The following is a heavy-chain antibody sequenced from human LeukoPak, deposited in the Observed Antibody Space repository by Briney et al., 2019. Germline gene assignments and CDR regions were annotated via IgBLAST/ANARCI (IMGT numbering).Heavy chain of an antibody. CDR1: GFTFSSSA. CDR2: ISGSGVST. J-gene: IGHJ4*02. D-gene: IGHD3-16*01. Sequence: GGSLRLSCAASGFTFSSSAMSWVRQAPGKGLEWVSAISGSGVSTYYADSVKGRFTISRDNSKNTLCLQMNSLRAEDTAVYYCARSRRGGYYFDYWGQGTLVTVSS. CDR3: ARSRRGGYYFDY. V-gene: IGHV3-23*01.